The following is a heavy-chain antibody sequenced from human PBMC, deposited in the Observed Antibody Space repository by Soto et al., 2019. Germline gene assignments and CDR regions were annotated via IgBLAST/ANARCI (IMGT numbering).Heavy chain of an antibody. D-gene: IGHD4-4*01. V-gene: IGHV3-23*01. Sequence: PGGSLRLSCAASGFPFSSYVMAWVRQAPGKGLEWVSGISGGGSNTLYADSVKGRFTISRDNSKNTLPLQMNSLGAEDTAVYYCAKDSNKYSSSLRGRYFDYWGQGIGVTISS. CDR1: GFPFSSYV. J-gene: IGHJ4*02. CDR3: AKDSNKYSSSLRGRYFDY. CDR2: ISGGGSNT.